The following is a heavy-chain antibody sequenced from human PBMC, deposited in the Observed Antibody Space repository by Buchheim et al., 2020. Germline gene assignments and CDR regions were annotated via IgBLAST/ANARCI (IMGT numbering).Heavy chain of an antibody. Sequence: QLQLQESGSGLVKPSQTLSLTCAVSGGSISSGGYSWSWIRQQPGKGLEWIGYIYHSGSTYYNPSLKSRVTISVDRSQNQFSLKLSSVTAADTAVYYCARGKGPVETAMVTEYYFDYWGQGTL. CDR1: GGSISSGGYS. D-gene: IGHD5-18*01. V-gene: IGHV4-30-2*01. J-gene: IGHJ4*02. CDR3: ARGKGPVETAMVTEYYFDY. CDR2: IYHSGST.